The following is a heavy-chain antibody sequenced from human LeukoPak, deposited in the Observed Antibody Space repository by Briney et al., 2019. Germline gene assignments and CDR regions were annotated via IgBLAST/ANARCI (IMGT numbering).Heavy chain of an antibody. CDR1: GFTFSSYW. CDR2: INHSGST. D-gene: IGHD5-24*01. CDR3: ARQMAYYYYMDV. V-gene: IGHV4-34*01. J-gene: IGHJ6*03. Sequence: GSLRLSCAASGFTFSSYWMSWVRQPPGKGLEWIGEINHSGSTNYNPSLKSRVTISVDTSKNQFSLKLSSVTAADTAVYYCARQMAYYYYMDVWGKGTTVTVSS.